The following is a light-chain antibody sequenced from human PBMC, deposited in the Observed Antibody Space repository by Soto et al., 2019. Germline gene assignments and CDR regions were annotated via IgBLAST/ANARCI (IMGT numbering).Light chain of an antibody. J-gene: IGKJ5*01. V-gene: IGKV3-15*01. Sequence: EIVMTQSPATLSVSPGERATLSCRASQSVSSNLAWYQQKPGQAPRLLIYGSSTRATGVPARFSGSGSGTDFTLTVSSLQSEDFALYYCQQLKSYVTFGQGTRLEIK. CDR1: QSVSSN. CDR2: GSS. CDR3: QQLKSYVT.